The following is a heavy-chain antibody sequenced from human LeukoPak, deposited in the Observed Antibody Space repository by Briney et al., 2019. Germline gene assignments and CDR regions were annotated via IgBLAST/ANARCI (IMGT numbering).Heavy chain of an antibody. D-gene: IGHD3-10*01. J-gene: IGHJ5*02. CDR2: IYYSGST. CDR3: ARVTGEDYYGSGSYYWFDP. CDR1: GGSISSSSYY. V-gene: IGHV4-39*07. Sequence: SETLSLTCTVSGGSISSSSYYWGWIRLPPGKGLEWIGSIYYSGSTYYNPSLKSRVTISVDTSKNQFSLKLSSVTAADTAVYYCARVTGEDYYGSGSYYWFDPWGQGTLVTVSS.